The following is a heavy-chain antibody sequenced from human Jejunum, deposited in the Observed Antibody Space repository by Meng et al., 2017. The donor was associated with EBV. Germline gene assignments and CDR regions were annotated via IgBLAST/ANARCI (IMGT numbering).Heavy chain of an antibody. CDR3: ARAPSVAAAGLNNWFDP. CDR1: GASISSSSYS. Sequence: QLQLPGSGPGLGKPSETLSLTCTVSGASISSSSYSWAWIRQPPGKGLEWIGSIYSSGSTYYNPSLKSRVTISVDTSKNQFSLKLSSVTAADTAVYYCARAPSVAAAGLNNWFDPWGQGTLVTVSS. D-gene: IGHD6-13*01. V-gene: IGHV4-39*01. J-gene: IGHJ5*02. CDR2: IYSSGST.